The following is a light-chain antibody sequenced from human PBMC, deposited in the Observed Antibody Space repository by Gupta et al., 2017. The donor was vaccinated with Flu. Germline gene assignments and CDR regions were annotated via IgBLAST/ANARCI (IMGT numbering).Light chain of an antibody. Sequence: RITCGGKNIGTKNVQWYQQKPGQAPILVIDRDKYRPSGIPERFSGSNSGTTPTISGAQAGDEADYYCQVWDTSTVVFGGGTKLTVL. V-gene: IGLV3-9*01. CDR2: RDK. J-gene: IGLJ2*01. CDR1: NIGTKN. CDR3: QVWDTSTVV.